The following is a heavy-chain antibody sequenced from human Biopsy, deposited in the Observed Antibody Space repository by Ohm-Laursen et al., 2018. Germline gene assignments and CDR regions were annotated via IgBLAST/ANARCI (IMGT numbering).Heavy chain of an antibody. V-gene: IGHV1-2*02. D-gene: IGHD6-19*01. CDR1: GYTLTGYH. Sequence: ASVKVSCKASGYTLTGYHVHWVRQAPGQGLEWMGWINAKTGDTNYAQKFQGRVTMTKNTSMSTAYMEMSRLRSDDTAVYYCALQSVAQMKNFDYWGQGTLVTVSS. J-gene: IGHJ4*02. CDR2: INAKTGDT. CDR3: ALQSVAQMKNFDY.